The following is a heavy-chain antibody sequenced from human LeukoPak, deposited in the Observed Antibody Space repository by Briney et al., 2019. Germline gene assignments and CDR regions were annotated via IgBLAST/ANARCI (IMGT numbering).Heavy chain of an antibody. CDR3: TTDPTPFDWLLVPRFDY. Sequence: PGGSLRLSCAASGFTFSNAWMSWVRQAPGKGLEWVGRIKSKTDGGTTDYAAPLKGRFTISRDDSKNTLYLQMNSLKTEDTAVYYCTTDPTPFDWLLVPRFDYWGQGTLVTVSS. V-gene: IGHV3-15*01. CDR2: IKSKTDGGTT. D-gene: IGHD3-9*01. CDR1: GFTFSNAW. J-gene: IGHJ4*02.